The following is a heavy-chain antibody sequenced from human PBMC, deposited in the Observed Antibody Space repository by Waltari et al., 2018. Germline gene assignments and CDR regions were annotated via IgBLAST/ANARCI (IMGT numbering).Heavy chain of an antibody. V-gene: IGHV3-73*02. CDR2: IRGKANNYAT. CDR3: TRSRDGYNSDY. D-gene: IGHD5-12*01. J-gene: IGHJ4*02. Sequence: EVQLVESGGGLVQPGGSLKLSCAASGFTFSGSAMHWVRQASGKGLECVGRIRGKANNYATAYAASVKGRFTISRDDSKNTAYLQMNSLKTEDTAVYYCTRSRDGYNSDYWGQGTLVTVSS. CDR1: GFTFSGSA.